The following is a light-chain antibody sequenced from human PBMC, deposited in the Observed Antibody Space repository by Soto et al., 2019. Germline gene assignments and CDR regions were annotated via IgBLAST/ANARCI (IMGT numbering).Light chain of an antibody. CDR3: QQYNNWPPWT. V-gene: IGKV3-15*01. CDR2: GAS. Sequence: EIVMTQSPATLSVSPGERATLSCRASQSVSSNLAWYQQKPGQAPRLLIYGASTRATGIPARFSGSGSGTELTLTISRLQSEEFAFYYCQQYNNWPPWTFGQGTKVQIK. J-gene: IGKJ1*01. CDR1: QSVSSN.